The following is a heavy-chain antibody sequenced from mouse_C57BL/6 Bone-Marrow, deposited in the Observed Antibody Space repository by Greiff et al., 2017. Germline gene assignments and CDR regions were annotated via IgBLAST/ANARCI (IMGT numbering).Heavy chain of an antibody. D-gene: IGHD2-3*01. CDR2: IHPNSGST. J-gene: IGHJ4*01. CDR3: ARLGDGYYDAMDY. V-gene: IGHV1-64*01. CDR1: GYTFTSYW. Sequence: QVQLQQPGAELVKPGASVKLSCKASGYTFTSYWMHWVKQRPGQGLVWIGMIHPNSGSTNYNEKFKSKATLTVDKSSSTAYMQLSSLTSEDSAVYYCARLGDGYYDAMDYWGQGTSVTVSS.